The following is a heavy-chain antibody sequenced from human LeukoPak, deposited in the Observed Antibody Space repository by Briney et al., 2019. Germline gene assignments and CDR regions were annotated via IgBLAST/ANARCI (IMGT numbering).Heavy chain of an antibody. CDR3: AREANYGFWSGSYKRKEGAFDI. J-gene: IGHJ3*02. CDR1: GGSINNYC. Sequence: SETLSLTCTVSGGSINNYCWSWIRQPPGRGLDWIAYICYSGSTNDNPSLKGRVTISVDTSKNQFSLNLSSVTAADTAVYYCAREANYGFWSGSYKRKEGAFDIWGQGTMITVSS. D-gene: IGHD3-3*01. CDR2: ICYSGST. V-gene: IGHV4-59*01.